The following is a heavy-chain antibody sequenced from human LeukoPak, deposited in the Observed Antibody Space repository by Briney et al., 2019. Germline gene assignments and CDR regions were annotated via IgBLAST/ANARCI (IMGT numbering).Heavy chain of an antibody. V-gene: IGHV4-59*01. CDR1: GGSISSYY. J-gene: IGHJ5*02. D-gene: IGHD6-13*01. CDR2: IYYSGST. CDR3: ARVRSIAAAGYNWFDP. Sequence: SETLSLTCTVSGGSISSYYWSWIRQPPGKGLEWIGYIYYSGSTNYNPSLKSRVTISVDTSKNQFSLKLSSVTAADTAVYYCARVRSIAAAGYNWFDPWGQGTLITVSS.